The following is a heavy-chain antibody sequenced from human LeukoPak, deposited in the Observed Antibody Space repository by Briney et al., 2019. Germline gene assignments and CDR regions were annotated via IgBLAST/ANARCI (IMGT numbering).Heavy chain of an antibody. D-gene: IGHD1-26*01. CDR3: AREPYSGSYLFDY. J-gene: IGHJ4*02. CDR2: IIPTFGTA. CDR1: GGTFSSYA. V-gene: IGHV1-69*13. Sequence: SVKVSCKASGGTFSSYAISWVRQAPGQGLEWMGGIIPTFGTANYAQKFQGRVTITADESTSTAYIELSSLRSEDTAVYYCAREPYSGSYLFDYWGQGTLFTVS.